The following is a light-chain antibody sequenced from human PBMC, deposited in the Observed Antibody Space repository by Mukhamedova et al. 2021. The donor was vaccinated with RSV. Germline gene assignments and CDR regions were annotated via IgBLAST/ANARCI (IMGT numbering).Light chain of an antibody. V-gene: IGLV1-40*01. CDR3: QSYDSSLSGWV. Sequence: ISCTGSSSNIGAGYDVHWYQQLPGTAPKLLIYGNSNRPSGVPDRFSGSKSGTSASLAITGLQAEDEADYYCQSYDSSLSGWVFGG. J-gene: IGLJ3*02. CDR1: SSNIGAGYD. CDR2: GNS.